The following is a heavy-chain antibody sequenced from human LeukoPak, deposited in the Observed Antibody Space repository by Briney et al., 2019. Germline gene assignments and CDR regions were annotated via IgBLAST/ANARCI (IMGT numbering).Heavy chain of an antibody. J-gene: IGHJ4*02. V-gene: IGHV3-23*01. CDR2: ISGSGGST. CDR1: GFTFSSYA. CDR3: AKDPEHSISWLNDY. D-gene: IGHD6-13*01. Sequence: GGSLRLSCAASGFTFSSYAMSWVRQAPGKGLEWVSAISGSGGSTYYADSVKGRFTISRDSSKNTLYLQMNSLRAEDTAVYYCAKDPEHSISWLNDYWGQGTLVTVSS.